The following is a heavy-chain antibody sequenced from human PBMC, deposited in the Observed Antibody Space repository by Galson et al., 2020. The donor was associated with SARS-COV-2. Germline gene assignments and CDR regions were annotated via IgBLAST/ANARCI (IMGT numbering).Heavy chain of an antibody. J-gene: IGHJ6*02. D-gene: IGHD3-10*01. CDR2: ISAYNGNT. V-gene: IGHV1-18*01. Sequence: ASVKVSCKASGYTFTSYGISWVRQAPGQGLEWMGWISAYNGNTNYAQKLQGRVTMTTDTSTSTAYMELRSLRSDDTAVYYCARVGGTMVRGVHYGMDVWGQGTTVTVSS. CDR1: GYTFTSYG. CDR3: ARVGGTMVRGVHYGMDV.